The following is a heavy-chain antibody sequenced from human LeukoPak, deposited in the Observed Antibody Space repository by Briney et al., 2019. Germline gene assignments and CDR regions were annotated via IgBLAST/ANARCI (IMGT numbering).Heavy chain of an antibody. CDR2: INPNSGGT. CDR1: GYTFTSYG. Sequence: GASVKVSCKASGYTFTSYGISWVRQAPGQGLEWMGWINPNSGGTNYAQKFQGRVTMTRDTSISTAYMELSRLRSDDTAVYYCARALGGDKNDYWGQGTLVTVSS. CDR3: ARALGGDKNDY. D-gene: IGHD2-21*02. V-gene: IGHV1-2*02. J-gene: IGHJ4*02.